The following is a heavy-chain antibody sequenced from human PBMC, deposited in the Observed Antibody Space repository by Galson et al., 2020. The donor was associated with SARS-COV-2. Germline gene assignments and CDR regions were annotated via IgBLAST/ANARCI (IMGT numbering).Heavy chain of an antibody. CDR3: TREGWQGGY. D-gene: IGHD2-15*01. CDR2: IRGDGSET. J-gene: IGHJ4*02. CDR1: GFTFKAYW. Sequence: GGSLRPSCVVSGFTFKAYWMNWIRQAPGKGLEWVANIRGDGSETNYVDSVKGRFSISRDNAVDTLYLEMNSLTVEDTAVYYCTREGWQGGYWGQGSRVTVSS. V-gene: IGHV3-7*01.